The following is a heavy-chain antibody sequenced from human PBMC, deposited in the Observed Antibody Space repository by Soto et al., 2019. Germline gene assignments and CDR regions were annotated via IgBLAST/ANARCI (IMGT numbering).Heavy chain of an antibody. CDR1: GGSISSSNYF. CDR2: CYKSGSA. J-gene: IGHJ4*02. D-gene: IGHD3-16*01. CDR3: AREVWGGTNHFDQ. Sequence: SETLSLTCTVSGGSISSSNYFWGWIRQPPGKGLEWIGTCYKSGSAYYNPSLKSRVTMSLDKAKNQFSLELSSVTAADTALYYCAREVWGGTNHFDQWGQGTLVTVSS. V-gene: IGHV4-39*07.